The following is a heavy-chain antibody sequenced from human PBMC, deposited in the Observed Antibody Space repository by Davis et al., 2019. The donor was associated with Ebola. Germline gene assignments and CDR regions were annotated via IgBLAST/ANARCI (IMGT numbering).Heavy chain of an antibody. V-gene: IGHV4-61*02. J-gene: IGHJ4*02. CDR2: IYTSGRT. CDR3: VRDGCPGGSCYCGDY. D-gene: IGHD2-15*01. Sequence: PSETLSLTCTVSGGSVSSGSYYWNWIRQPAGKGPEWIGRIYTSGRTNYNPSLKSRVTMSVDTSKNQFSLRLSSVTAADTAVYYCVRDGCPGGSCYCGDYWGQGTLVTVSS. CDR1: GGSVSSGSYY.